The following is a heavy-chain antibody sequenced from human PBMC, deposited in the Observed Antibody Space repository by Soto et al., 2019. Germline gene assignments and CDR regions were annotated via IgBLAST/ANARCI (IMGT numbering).Heavy chain of an antibody. CDR2: IKSKTDGGAR. Sequence: GGSLRLSCVTSGFMFSSAWMSWVRQAPGKGLEWVGRIKSKTDGGARDYAAPVKGRFSISRDDSKNTLYLQMNSLRAEDTAVYYCVEGWNDFWGQGTLVTVSS. J-gene: IGHJ4*02. CDR1: GFMFSSAW. V-gene: IGHV3-15*01. CDR3: VEGWNDF. D-gene: IGHD1-1*01.